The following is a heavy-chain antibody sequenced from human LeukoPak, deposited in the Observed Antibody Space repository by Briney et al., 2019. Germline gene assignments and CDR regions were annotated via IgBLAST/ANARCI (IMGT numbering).Heavy chain of an antibody. CDR2: IYYSGST. CDR3: ARGAYPSGYYMDV. J-gene: IGHJ6*03. CDR1: GGSISSYY. Sequence: PSETLSLTCTVSGGSISSYYWSWIRQPPGKGLEWIGYIYYSGSTNYNPSLKSRVTISVDTSKNQFSLKLSSVTAADTAVYHCARGAYPSGYYMDVWGKGTTVTVSS. V-gene: IGHV4-59*01.